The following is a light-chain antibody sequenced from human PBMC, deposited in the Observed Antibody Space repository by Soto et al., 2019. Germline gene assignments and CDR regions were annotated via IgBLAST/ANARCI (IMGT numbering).Light chain of an antibody. Sequence: IVLTQSPCTLSLSPGERATLSCRASQTVSSSYLAWYQQKPGQPPRLLIYGASRRATGIPDRISGSGSGTDFTLTISRLELEDFAVYYCQQYDNSPAWTFGQGTKVDIK. CDR3: QQYDNSPAWT. V-gene: IGKV3-20*01. J-gene: IGKJ1*01. CDR2: GAS. CDR1: QTVSSSY.